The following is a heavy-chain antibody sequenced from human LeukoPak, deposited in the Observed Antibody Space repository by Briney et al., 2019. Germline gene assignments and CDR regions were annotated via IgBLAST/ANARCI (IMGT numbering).Heavy chain of an antibody. J-gene: IGHJ4*02. D-gene: IGHD3-10*01. Sequence: SETLSLTCAVYGGSFGGYYWSWIRQPPGKGLEWIGEINHSGSTNYNPSLKSRVTISVDTSKNQFSLKLSSVTAADTAVYYCAIPMGSGSYYIDYWGQGTLVTVSS. V-gene: IGHV4-34*01. CDR2: INHSGST. CDR3: AIPMGSGSYYIDY. CDR1: GGSFGGYY.